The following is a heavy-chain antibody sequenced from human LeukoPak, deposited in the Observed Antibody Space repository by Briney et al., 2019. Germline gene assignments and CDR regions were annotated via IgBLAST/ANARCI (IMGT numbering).Heavy chain of an antibody. CDR2: INAGNGNT. CDR3: ARDQGSSWPDY. CDR1: GYTFTSYA. V-gene: IGHV1-3*01. Sequence: PWASVKVSCKASGYTFTSYAMHWVRQAPGQRLEWMGWINAGNGNTKYSQKFQGRVTITRDTSASTAYMELSSLRSEDTAVYYCARDQGSSWPDYWGQGTLVTVSS. D-gene: IGHD6-13*01. J-gene: IGHJ4*02.